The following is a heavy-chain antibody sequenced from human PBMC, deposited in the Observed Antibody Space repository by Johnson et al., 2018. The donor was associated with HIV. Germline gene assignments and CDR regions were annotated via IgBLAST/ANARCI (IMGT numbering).Heavy chain of an antibody. Sequence: QVQLVESGGGVVQPGRSLRLSCAASGFTFSSYAMHWVRQAPGKGLEWVAVISYDGSNKYYADSVKGRFTISRDNSKNTLYLQMNSLRAEDTAVYYCARGRPVATCDSWEQGAMITISS. CDR2: ISYDGSNK. CDR3: ARGRPVATCDS. CDR1: GFTFSSYA. D-gene: IGHD2-15*01. J-gene: IGHJ3*02. V-gene: IGHV3-30-3*01.